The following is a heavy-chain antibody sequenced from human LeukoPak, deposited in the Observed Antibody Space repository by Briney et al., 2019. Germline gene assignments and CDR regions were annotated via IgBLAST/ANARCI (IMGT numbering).Heavy chain of an antibody. Sequence: GGSLRVYCVASGFTFSSYGMSWVRQAPGKGLEWVSAITNSGGSTEYADSVKGRFTISRDNSKNTLYLQMNSLRAEDTAVYYCAKSGSIWYYFDYWGQGTLVTVAS. CDR1: GFTFSSYG. J-gene: IGHJ4*02. CDR2: ITNSGGST. V-gene: IGHV3-23*01. D-gene: IGHD6-13*01. CDR3: AKSGSIWYYFDY.